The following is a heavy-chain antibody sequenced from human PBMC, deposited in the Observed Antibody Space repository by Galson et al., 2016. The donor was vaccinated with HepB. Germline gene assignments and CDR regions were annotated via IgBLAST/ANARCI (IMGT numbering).Heavy chain of an antibody. Sequence: SETLSLTCAVYGGSFSGAYWNWIHQSADKGLEWIGDITHSGSTNYNPSLESRVTISVDTSKNQFSLKLISVTAADTAVYYCARMRAFDIWSQGTMVTVSS. CDR1: GGSFSGAY. CDR2: ITHSGST. V-gene: IGHV4-34*01. CDR3: ARMRAFDI. J-gene: IGHJ3*02.